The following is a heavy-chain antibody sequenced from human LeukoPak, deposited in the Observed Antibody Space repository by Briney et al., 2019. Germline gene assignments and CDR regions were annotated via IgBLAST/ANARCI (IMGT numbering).Heavy chain of an antibody. CDR1: GGTFSSYA. CDR2: ISAYNGNT. J-gene: IGHJ4*02. D-gene: IGHD3-10*01. CDR3: AREERYYGSGSYSY. V-gene: IGHV1-18*01. Sequence: GASVKVSCKASGGTFSSYAISWVRQAPGQGLEWMGWISAYNGNTNYAQKLQGRVTMTTDTSTSTAYMELRSLRSDDTAVYYCAREERYYGSGSYSYWGQGTLVTVSS.